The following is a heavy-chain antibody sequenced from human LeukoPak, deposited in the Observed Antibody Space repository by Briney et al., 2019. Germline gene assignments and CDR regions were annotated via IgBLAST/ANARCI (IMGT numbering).Heavy chain of an antibody. V-gene: IGHV4-38-2*02. CDR3: ATYIAAAGTDYYGMDV. CDR1: GYSISSGYY. Sequence: PSETLSFTCTVSGYSISSGYYWGWIRQPPGKGLEWIGSIYHSGSTYYNPSLKSRVTISVDKSKNQFSLKLSSVTAADTAVYYCATYIAAAGTDYYGMDVWGQGTTVTVSS. D-gene: IGHD6-13*01. CDR2: IYHSGST. J-gene: IGHJ6*02.